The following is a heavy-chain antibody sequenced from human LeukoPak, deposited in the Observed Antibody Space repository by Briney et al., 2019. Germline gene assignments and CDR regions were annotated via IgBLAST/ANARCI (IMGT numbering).Heavy chain of an antibody. CDR2: ISSSSIYR. Sequence: GGSLRLSCAASGLSFSTYSMNWVRRAPGKGLEWVSSISSSSIYRYYADSVKGRFTISRDNAKNSLFLQMDSLTVEDTAIYYCARDFYDGFALDYWGQGIPVTVSS. V-gene: IGHV3-21*01. CDR3: ARDFYDGFALDY. D-gene: IGHD2/OR15-2a*01. CDR1: GLSFSTYS. J-gene: IGHJ4*02.